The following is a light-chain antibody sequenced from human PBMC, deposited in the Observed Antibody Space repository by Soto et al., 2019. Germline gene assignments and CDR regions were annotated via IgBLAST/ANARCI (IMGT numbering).Light chain of an antibody. CDR1: QGISSY. V-gene: IGKV1-9*01. J-gene: IGKJ2*01. Sequence: DIQLTQSPSFLSASVGDRVTITCRASQGISSYLAWYQQKPGKAPKLLIYAASTLQSGVPSSFSGSGSVTELTLTISSLQPEDFATCYCQQLNSYPYTFGQGTKLESK. CDR3: QQLNSYPYT. CDR2: AAS.